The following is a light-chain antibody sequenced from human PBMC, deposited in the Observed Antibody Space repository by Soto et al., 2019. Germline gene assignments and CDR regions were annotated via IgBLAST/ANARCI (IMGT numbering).Light chain of an antibody. V-gene: IGKV3-15*01. CDR1: QSVSSN. CDR2: GAS. CDR3: QQYSNWPAIT. Sequence: EIVMTQSPATLSVSPGERVALSCRASQSVSSNLAWYQQKPGQAPRLLIFGASTRATGIPARFSGSGSGTEFTLTISSLQSEDFAVYYCQQYSNWPAITFGQGTRLEIK. J-gene: IGKJ5*01.